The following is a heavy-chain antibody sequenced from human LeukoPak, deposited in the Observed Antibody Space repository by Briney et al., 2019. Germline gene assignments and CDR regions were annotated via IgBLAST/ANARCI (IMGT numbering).Heavy chain of an antibody. D-gene: IGHD2-2*01. CDR2: ISWNSGSI. V-gene: IGHV3-9*01. Sequence: GGSLRLSCAASGFTFSSYAMSWVRQAPGKGLEWVSGISWNSGSIGYADSVKGRFTISRDNAKNSLYLQMNSLRAEDTALYYCVKGSLYCSSTSCYGGILDYWGQGTLVTVSS. CDR3: VKGSLYCSSTSCYGGILDY. J-gene: IGHJ4*02. CDR1: GFTFSSYA.